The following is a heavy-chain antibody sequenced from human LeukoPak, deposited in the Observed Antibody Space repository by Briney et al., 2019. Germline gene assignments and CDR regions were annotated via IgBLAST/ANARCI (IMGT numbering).Heavy chain of an antibody. J-gene: IGHJ6*03. D-gene: IGHD6-19*01. CDR3: ARGQRQWLPNYYYYYMDV. V-gene: IGHV4-59*01. CDR1: GGSISSYY. Sequence: SETLSLTCTVSGGSISSYYWSWIRQPPGKGLEWIGYIYYSGSTNYNPSLKSRVTISVDTSKNQFSLKLSSVTAADTAVYYCARGQRQWLPNYYYYYMDVWGKGTTVTISS. CDR2: IYYSGST.